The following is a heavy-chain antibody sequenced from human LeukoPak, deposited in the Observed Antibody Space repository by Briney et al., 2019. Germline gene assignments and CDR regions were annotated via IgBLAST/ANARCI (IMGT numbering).Heavy chain of an antibody. CDR1: GPSISSYY. Sequence: PSETLSLTYTVSGPSISSYYCSWIRHPPGNGLEWIRYVYYGSSTNYNPSLKSRVTISVDTSKNQFSLKLSSVNAADTAVYYCARDLGQTGIAVAGTWFDPWGQGTLVTVSS. CDR2: VYYGSST. CDR3: ARDLGQTGIAVAGTWFDP. J-gene: IGHJ5*02. V-gene: IGHV4-59*01. D-gene: IGHD6-19*01.